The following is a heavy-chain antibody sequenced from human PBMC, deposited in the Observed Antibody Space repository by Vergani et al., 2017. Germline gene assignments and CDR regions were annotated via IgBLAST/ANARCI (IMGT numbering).Heavy chain of an antibody. CDR2: IYYTGST. CDR3: ARMGGYDEGDAFRIGYFDS. Sequence: QEQLQESGPGLVKPSETLSLTCTVSGGSIRSHYWSWIRQPPGKVLEWIGYIYYTGSTKYNPSLKSRVTMSVDTSKNQFSLNLNSVTAADTAMYYCARMGGYDEGDAFRIGYFDSWGPGILVTVSS. D-gene: IGHD3-22*01. CDR1: GGSIRSHY. J-gene: IGHJ4*02. V-gene: IGHV4-59*11.